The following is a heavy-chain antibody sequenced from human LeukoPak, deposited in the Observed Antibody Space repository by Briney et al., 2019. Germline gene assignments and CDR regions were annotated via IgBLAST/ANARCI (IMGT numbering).Heavy chain of an antibody. D-gene: IGHD6-13*01. CDR1: GCTFSSYA. V-gene: IGHV3-30-3*01. J-gene: IGHJ4*02. CDR3: ARALGIAEGYYFDY. CDR2: ISYDGSNK. Sequence: PGGSLRLSCAASGCTFSSYAMHWVRQAPGKGLESLAVISYDGSNKYYADSVKGRFTISRDNSKNTLYLQMNSLRAEDTAVYYCARALGIAEGYYFDYWGQGTLVTVSS.